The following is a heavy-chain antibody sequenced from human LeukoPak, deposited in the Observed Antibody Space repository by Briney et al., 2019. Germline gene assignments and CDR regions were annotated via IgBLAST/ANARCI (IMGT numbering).Heavy chain of an antibody. V-gene: IGHV1-18*01. CDR1: GYTFTTYG. CDR3: ARGQYNSGWFFDY. Sequence: ASVKVSCKASGYTFTTYGISWVRQAPGHGLEWMGWISTFNGHTNYAQSRQDRVTMTTDTATSTVYMELSSLTLDDTAVYYCARGQYNSGWFFDYWGQGTLVPVSS. CDR2: ISTFNGHT. D-gene: IGHD6-19*01. J-gene: IGHJ4*02.